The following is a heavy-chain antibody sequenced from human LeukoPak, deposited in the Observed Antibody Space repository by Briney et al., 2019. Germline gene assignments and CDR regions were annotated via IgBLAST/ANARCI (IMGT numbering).Heavy chain of an antibody. CDR3: ARGVAMYSGSLTGAFYI. D-gene: IGHD1-26*01. V-gene: IGHV3-23*01. CDR1: GFTFSNYA. CDR2: IVNSDGST. J-gene: IGHJ3*02. Sequence: GGSLKLSCEASGFTFSNYAMSWVRQAPGKGLEWVGAIVNSDGSTYYADSVEGRFTTSRDKSKHTLYLQMNSLRAEDPAVYYCARGVAMYSGSLTGAFYIWGQGTMVTVSS.